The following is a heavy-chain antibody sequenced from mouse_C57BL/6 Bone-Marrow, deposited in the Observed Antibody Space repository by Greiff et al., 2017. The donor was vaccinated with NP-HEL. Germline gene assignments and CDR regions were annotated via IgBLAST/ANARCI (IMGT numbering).Heavy chain of an antibody. Sequence: EVMLVESGGGLVQPGGSLKLSCAASGFTFSDYYMYWVRQTPEKRLEWVAYISNGGGSTYYPDTVKGRFTISRDNAKNTLYLQMSRLKSEDTAMYYCARQGLLRYPYYFDYWGQGTTLTVSS. D-gene: IGHD1-1*01. CDR1: GFTFSDYY. V-gene: IGHV5-12*01. CDR2: ISNGGGST. CDR3: ARQGLLRYPYYFDY. J-gene: IGHJ2*01.